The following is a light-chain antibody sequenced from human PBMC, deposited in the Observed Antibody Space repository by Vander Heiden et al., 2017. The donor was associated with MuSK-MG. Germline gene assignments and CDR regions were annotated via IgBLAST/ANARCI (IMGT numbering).Light chain of an antibody. CDR2: SAS. CDR3: QQRDLTPWT. V-gene: IGKV1-39*01. J-gene: IGKJ1*01. Sequence: DIQMTQSPSSLSASVGDRITITCRTSQTISRSLNWYQQKPGKAPKVLIYSASSAQSGVPSRFSGSGSGTDFTLTISRLQPEDFASYYCQQRDLTPWTFGQGTKVEFK. CDR1: QTISRS.